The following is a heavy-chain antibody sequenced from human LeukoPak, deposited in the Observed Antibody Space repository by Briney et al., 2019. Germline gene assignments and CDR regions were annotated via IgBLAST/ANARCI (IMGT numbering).Heavy chain of an antibody. CDR2: ISSSSSYI. CDR1: GFTFSSYA. J-gene: IGHJ1*01. Sequence: GGSLRLSCAASGFTFSSYAMSWVHQAPGKGLEWVSSISSSSSYIYYADSVKGRFTISRDNAKNSLYLQMNSLRVEDTAVYYCARDLGYYDSSGYYRGAEYFQYWGQGTLVTVSS. D-gene: IGHD3-22*01. V-gene: IGHV3-21*04. CDR3: ARDLGYYDSSGYYRGAEYFQY.